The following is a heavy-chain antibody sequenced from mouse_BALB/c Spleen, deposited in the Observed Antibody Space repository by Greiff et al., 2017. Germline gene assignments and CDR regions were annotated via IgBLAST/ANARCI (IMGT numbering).Heavy chain of an antibody. V-gene: IGHV14-3*02. CDR3: APWLGYAMDY. CDR1: GFNIKDTY. D-gene: IGHD2-2*01. J-gene: IGHJ4*01. Sequence: EVQLQQSGAELVKPGASVKLSCTASGFNIKDTYMHWVKQRPEQGLEWIGRIDPANGNTKYDPKFQGKATITADTSSNTAYLQLSSLTSEDTAVYYCAPWLGYAMDYWGQGTSVTVSS. CDR2: IDPANGNT.